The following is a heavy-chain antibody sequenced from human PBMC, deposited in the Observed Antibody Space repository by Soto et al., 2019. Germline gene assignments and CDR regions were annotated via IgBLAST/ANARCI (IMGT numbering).Heavy chain of an antibody. V-gene: IGHV1-3*04. CDR1: GYTFTAYG. D-gene: IGHD3-3*01. CDR2: INTGNGHT. CDR3: ASRGYDFWSGLDP. J-gene: IGHJ5*02. Sequence: ASVKVSCKASGYTFTAYGIHWVRQAPGQRLEWMGWINTGNGHTKYSQKFQGRVTITRDTSARTAYMELNSLRSEDTAVYYCASRGYDFWSGLDPWGRGTLVTVSS.